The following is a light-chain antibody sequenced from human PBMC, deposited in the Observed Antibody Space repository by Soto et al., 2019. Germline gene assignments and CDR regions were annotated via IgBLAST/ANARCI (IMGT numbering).Light chain of an antibody. Sequence: SLLTKPPSASGTPGQRVTISCSGSSSNIGSNYVYWYQQLPGTAPKLLIYSNNQRPSGVPDRFSGSKSGTSASLAISGLRSEDEADYYCAAWDDSLSGRVFGTGTKVTVL. V-gene: IGLV1-47*02. J-gene: IGLJ1*01. CDR1: SSNIGSNY. CDR2: SNN. CDR3: AAWDDSLSGRV.